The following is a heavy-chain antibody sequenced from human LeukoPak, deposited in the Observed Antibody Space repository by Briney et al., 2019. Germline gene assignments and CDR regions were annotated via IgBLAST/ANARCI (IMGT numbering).Heavy chain of an antibody. CDR1: GFTVSSNY. J-gene: IGHJ3*02. V-gene: IGHV3-53*01. D-gene: IGHD2-2*02. Sequence: GGSLRLSCAASGFTVSSNYMSWVRQAPGKGLEWVSVIYCGGSTYYADSVKGRLTISRDNSKNTLYLQRNNLRAEDTAVYYCASGGYYCISTSCYNDAFDIWGQGTMVTVSS. CDR2: IYCGGST. CDR3: ASGGYYCISTSCYNDAFDI.